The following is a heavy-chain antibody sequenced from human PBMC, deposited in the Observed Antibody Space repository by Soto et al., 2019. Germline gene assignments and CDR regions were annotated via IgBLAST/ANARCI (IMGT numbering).Heavy chain of an antibody. CDR3: AGRRDGSGSLDY. CDR2: IYHSGST. D-gene: IGHD3-10*01. Sequence: QVQLQESDPGLVEPSGTLSLTCAVSGGSISSSNWWSWVRQPPGKGLDWIGEIYHSGSTNYNPSLKSRVTISVDKSKNQFSVKLSSVTAADTAVYYCAGRRDGSGSLDYWGQGTLVTVSS. J-gene: IGHJ4*02. V-gene: IGHV4-4*02. CDR1: GGSISSSNW.